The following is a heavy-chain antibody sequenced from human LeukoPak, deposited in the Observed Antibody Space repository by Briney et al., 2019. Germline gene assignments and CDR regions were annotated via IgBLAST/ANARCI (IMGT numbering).Heavy chain of an antibody. J-gene: IGHJ3*02. D-gene: IGHD3-10*01. Sequence: GGSLRLSCAASGFTFSSYAMSWVRQAPGKGLEWVSAISGSGGSTYYADSVKGRFTISRDNSKNTLYLQMNSLRAEDTAVHYCAKDTGELFPSLDAFDIWGQGTMVTVSS. CDR2: ISGSGGST. V-gene: IGHV3-23*01. CDR3: AKDTGELFPSLDAFDI. CDR1: GFTFSSYA.